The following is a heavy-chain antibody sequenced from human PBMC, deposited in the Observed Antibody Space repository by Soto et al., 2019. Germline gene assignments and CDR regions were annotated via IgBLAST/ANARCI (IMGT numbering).Heavy chain of an antibody. D-gene: IGHD2-15*01. CDR1: GGSISSGSDY. V-gene: IGHV4-31*03. CDR2: IYYSGST. Sequence: PSETLSRTCTVSGGSISSGSDYWSWIRQHPGKGLEWIGYIYYSGSTYYNPSLKSRASRSLDTSKNQFSLNLTSVTAAATAVYYSASARGSCKICGQGTLVTVSS. J-gene: IGHJ4*02. CDR3: ASARGSCKI.